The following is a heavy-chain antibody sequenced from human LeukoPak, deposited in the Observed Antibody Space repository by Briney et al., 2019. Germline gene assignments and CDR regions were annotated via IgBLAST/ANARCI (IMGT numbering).Heavy chain of an antibody. Sequence: SETLSLTCTVSGGSISSYYWSWIRQPPGKGLEWIGYIYYSGSTNYNPSLKSRVTISVDTSKNQFSLKLSSVTAADTAVYYCAIAAAGKGAYYFDYWGQGTLVTVSS. V-gene: IGHV4-59*01. CDR1: GGSISSYY. D-gene: IGHD6-13*01. CDR3: AIAAAGKGAYYFDY. J-gene: IGHJ4*02. CDR2: IYYSGST.